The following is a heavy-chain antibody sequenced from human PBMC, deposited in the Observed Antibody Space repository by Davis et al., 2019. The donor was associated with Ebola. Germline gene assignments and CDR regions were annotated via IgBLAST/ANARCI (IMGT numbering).Heavy chain of an antibody. CDR3: AGNSVTTRLDYYGMDV. V-gene: IGHV1-3*01. CDR2: INAGNGNT. D-gene: IGHD4-17*01. Sequence: SVTVSRKASGYTLTRFAIHWVRQAPGQRLEWMGWINAGNGNTIYSQNFQGRVTITRDTSASTVYMELSSLRSEDTAVYYCAGNSVTTRLDYYGMDVWGQGTTVTVSS. J-gene: IGHJ6*02. CDR1: GYTLTRFA.